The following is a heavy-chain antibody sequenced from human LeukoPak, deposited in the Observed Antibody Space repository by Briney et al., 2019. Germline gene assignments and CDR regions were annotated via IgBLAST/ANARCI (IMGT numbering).Heavy chain of an antibody. CDR1: GFTLSSYW. CDR2: IKQDGSEK. J-gene: IGHJ4*02. Sequence: GGSLRLSCVPSGFTLSSYWMSWVRQAPGKGLEWVANIKQDGSEKYYVESVQGRFTISRDNAKNSLYLQMNSVRAEGSAVYYCAREGVVAATRGIGYWGQGNLVTVSS. V-gene: IGHV3-7*01. D-gene: IGHD2-15*01. CDR3: AREGVVAATRGIGY.